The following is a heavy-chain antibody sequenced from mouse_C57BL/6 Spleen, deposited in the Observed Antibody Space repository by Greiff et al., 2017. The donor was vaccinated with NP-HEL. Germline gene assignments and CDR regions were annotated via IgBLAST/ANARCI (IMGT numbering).Heavy chain of an antibody. CDR2: IDPEDGEN. J-gene: IGHJ3*01. V-gene: IGHV14-2*01. CDR1: GFNIKDYY. CDR3: ARDYCSSSWCAD. D-gene: IGHD1-1*01. Sequence: VQLKQSGAELVKPGASVKLSCTASGFNIKDYYMHWVKQRTEQGLEWIGRIDPEDGENKYAPKFQGKATITADTSSNTAYLQLSSLTYEDTAIYYCARDYCSSSWCADWGQGTLVTVSA.